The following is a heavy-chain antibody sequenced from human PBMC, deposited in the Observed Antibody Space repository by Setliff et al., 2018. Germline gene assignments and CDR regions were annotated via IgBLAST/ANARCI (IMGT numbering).Heavy chain of an antibody. CDR1: GGTFSSYA. CDR2: MIPLLGVA. CDR3: ARALYYFDY. Sequence: GASVKVSCKASGGTFSSYAISWVRQAPGQGLEWMGGMIPLLGVAINAQRFQGRVTMTRDTSTSTVYMELSSLRSEDTAVYYCARALYYFDYWGQGTLVTVSS. J-gene: IGHJ4*02. V-gene: IGHV1-69*10.